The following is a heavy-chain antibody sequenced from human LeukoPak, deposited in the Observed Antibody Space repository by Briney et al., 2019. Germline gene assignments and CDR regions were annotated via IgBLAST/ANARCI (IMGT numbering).Heavy chain of an antibody. CDR3: ARERSSSGSYYYYYYGVDV. CDR2: ISHDGTNI. V-gene: IGHV3-30*03. Sequence: SGRSLRLSCAASGFTFSSYGMHWVRQAPGKGLEWVAAISHDGTNIHYAESVKGRFTISRDNSKNMLYLQMNSLRAEDTAVYYCARERSSSGSYYYYYYGVDVWGQGTTVTVSS. CDR1: GFTFSSYG. J-gene: IGHJ6*02. D-gene: IGHD1-26*01.